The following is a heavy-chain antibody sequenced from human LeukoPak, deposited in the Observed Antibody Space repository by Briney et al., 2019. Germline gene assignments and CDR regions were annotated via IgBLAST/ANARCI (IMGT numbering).Heavy chain of an antibody. D-gene: IGHD2-2*02. CDR3: AKASVAIPQYCNS. CDR1: GFTFSDYY. Sequence: GGSLRLSCAASGFTFSDYYMSWIRQAPGKGLEWVSTISGTGSSTYYADSAKGRFTISRDNSKDTLFLQLNSLTAADTAMYFCAKASVAIPQYCNSWGQGTLVTVSS. V-gene: IGHV3-23*01. CDR2: ISGTGSST. J-gene: IGHJ5*02.